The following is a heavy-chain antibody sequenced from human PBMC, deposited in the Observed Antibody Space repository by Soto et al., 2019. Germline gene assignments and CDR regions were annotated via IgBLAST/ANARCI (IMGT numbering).Heavy chain of an antibody. D-gene: IGHD2-2*01. J-gene: IGHJ6*02. CDR3: ARTVPAATNYYYYGMDV. V-gene: IGHV2-5*01. CDR1: GFSLSTSGVG. CDR2: IYWNDDK. Sequence: QITLKESGPPLVKPTQTLTLTCTFSGFSLSTSGVGVGWIRQPPGKALEWLALIYWNDDKRYSPSLKSRLTIVKDTSKNQVVLTKTNMDPVDTATYYCARTVPAATNYYYYGMDVWGQGTTVTVCS.